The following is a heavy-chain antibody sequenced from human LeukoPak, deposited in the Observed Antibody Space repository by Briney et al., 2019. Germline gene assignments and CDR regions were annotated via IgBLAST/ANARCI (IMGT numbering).Heavy chain of an antibody. V-gene: IGHV3-66*01. CDR2: IYSGGST. Sequence: GGSLRLSCAASGFSVSNNYMSWVRQAPGKGLEWVSVIYSGGSTFYTDSVKGRFTISRDNSKNTLYLQMNSLRAEDTAVYYCASDSYSPEYFQHWGQGTLVTVSS. CDR1: GFSVSNNY. J-gene: IGHJ1*01. D-gene: IGHD2-15*01. CDR3: ASDSYSPEYFQH.